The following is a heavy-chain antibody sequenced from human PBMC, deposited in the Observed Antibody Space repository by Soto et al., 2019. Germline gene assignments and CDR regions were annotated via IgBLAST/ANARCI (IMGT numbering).Heavy chain of an antibody. CDR3: VRRGSGCYYDY. J-gene: IGHJ4*02. V-gene: IGHV3-23*01. Sequence: EVQLLESGGGLVQPGGSLRLSCAASGFTFSSYVMRWVRQAPVKGLEWVSAISGSGGSTYYADSVRGRFTISRDNSKNTPYLQTNSLRAEDTAVYYCVRRGSGCYYDYWGQGTLVTVSS. CDR1: GFTFSSYV. CDR2: ISGSGGST. D-gene: IGHD6-19*01.